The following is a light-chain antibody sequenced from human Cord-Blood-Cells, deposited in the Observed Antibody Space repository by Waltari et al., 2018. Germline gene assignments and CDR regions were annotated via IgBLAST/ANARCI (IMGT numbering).Light chain of an antibody. V-gene: IGLV2-23*01. J-gene: IGLJ1*01. CDR2: EGS. CDR1: SSDVGSYNL. Sequence: QSALTQPASVSGSPGQSITISCTGTSSDVGSYNLVSWYQQHPGKAPKLMIYEGSKRPSGVSNRFSGSKPCNTASLTISGLQAEDEADYYCCSYAGSSTYVFGTGTKVTVL. CDR3: CSYAGSSTYV.